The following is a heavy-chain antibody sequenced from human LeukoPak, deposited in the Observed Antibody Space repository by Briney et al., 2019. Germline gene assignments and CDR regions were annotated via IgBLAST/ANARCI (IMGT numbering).Heavy chain of an antibody. CDR2: IIPIFGTA. CDR3: AGGGKVVRGVYFDY. D-gene: IGHD3-10*01. V-gene: IGHV1-69*13. J-gene: IGHJ4*02. Sequence: GASVKVSCKASGGTFSSYAISWVRQAPGQGLEWMGGIIPIFGTANYAQKFQGRVTITADESTSTAYMELSSLRSEDTDVYYCAGGGKVVRGVYFDYWGQGTLVTVSS. CDR1: GGTFSSYA.